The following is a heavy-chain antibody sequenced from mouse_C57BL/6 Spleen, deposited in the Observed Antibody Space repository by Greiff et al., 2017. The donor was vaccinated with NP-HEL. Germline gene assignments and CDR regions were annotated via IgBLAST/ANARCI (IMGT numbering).Heavy chain of an antibody. CDR3: ARGDDGYYPYCGD. V-gene: IGHV1-59*01. D-gene: IGHD2-3*01. J-gene: IGHJ2*01. Sequence: QVQLQQPGAELVRPGTSVMLSCKASGYTFTSYWMHWVKQRPGQGLAWIGVIDPSVSYTNYILKFKGKATLTVDTSSSTAYMQLSGLTSEDSAVYYCARGDDGYYPYCGDWGQGTTLTVSS. CDR2: IDPSVSYT. CDR1: GYTFTSYW.